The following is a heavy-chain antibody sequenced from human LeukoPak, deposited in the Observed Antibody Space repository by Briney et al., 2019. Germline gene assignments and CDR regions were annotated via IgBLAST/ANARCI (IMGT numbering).Heavy chain of an antibody. J-gene: IGHJ4*02. V-gene: IGHV4-34*01. CDR2: INHSGST. Sequence: SSETLSLTCTVSGGSISSYYWSWIRQPPGKGLEWIGEINHSGSTNYNPSLKSRVTISVDTSKNQFSLKLSSVTAADTAVYYCARVKLYYYGSGSCDYWGQGTLVTVSS. D-gene: IGHD3-10*01. CDR1: GGSISSYY. CDR3: ARVKLYYYGSGSCDY.